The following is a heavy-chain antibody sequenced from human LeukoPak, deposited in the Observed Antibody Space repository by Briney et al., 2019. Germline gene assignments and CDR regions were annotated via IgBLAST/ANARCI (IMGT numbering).Heavy chain of an antibody. Sequence: SQTLLLTCAISGDSVSRNTAGWNWIRQSPSRGLEWLGRTYYRSKWYSDFAPSVRNRITINPDTSKNQFSLQLNSVTPEDTAVYYCARDGGSYSEYYFDYWGQGTLVTVSS. J-gene: IGHJ4*02. CDR3: ARDGGSYSEYYFDY. CDR1: GDSVSRNTAG. CDR2: TYYRSKWYS. D-gene: IGHD1-26*01. V-gene: IGHV6-1*01.